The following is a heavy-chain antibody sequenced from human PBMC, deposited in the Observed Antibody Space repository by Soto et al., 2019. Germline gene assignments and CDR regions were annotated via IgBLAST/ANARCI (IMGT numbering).Heavy chain of an antibody. V-gene: IGHV3-7*01. Sequence: LRLSCAASGFTYSNYWMSWVRQSPGKRLEWVANIREDGTETDYIDSVKGRFTISRDNAKNSLYLQMNSLRAEDTAVYFCARDLLFYDFWTGYPTLFDYWGQGALVTVSS. J-gene: IGHJ4*02. D-gene: IGHD3-3*01. CDR1: GFTYSNYW. CDR2: IREDGTET. CDR3: ARDLLFYDFWTGYPTLFDY.